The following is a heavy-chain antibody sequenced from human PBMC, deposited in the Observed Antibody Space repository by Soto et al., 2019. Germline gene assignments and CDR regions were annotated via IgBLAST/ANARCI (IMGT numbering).Heavy chain of an antibody. D-gene: IGHD3-10*01. CDR2: ISGSGGST. CDR3: AKVAKAGSGSYKLDYYYYYGMDV. CDR1: GFTFSSYA. Sequence: GGSLRLSCAASGFTFSSYAMSWVRQAPGKGLEWVSAISGSGGSTYYADSVKGRFTISRDNSKNTLYLQMNSLRVEDTAVYYCAKVAKAGSGSYKLDYYYYYGMDVWGQGTTVTVSS. V-gene: IGHV3-23*01. J-gene: IGHJ6*02.